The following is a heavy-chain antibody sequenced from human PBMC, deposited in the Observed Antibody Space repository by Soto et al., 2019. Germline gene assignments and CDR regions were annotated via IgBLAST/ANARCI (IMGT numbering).Heavy chain of an antibody. Sequence: GASVKVSCKASGYTFTGYYMHWVRQAPGQGLEWMGWINPNSGGTNYAQKFQGRVTMTRDTSISTAYMELSRLRSDGTAVYYCARENGIASSRWYVSYYYYGMDVWGQGTKVTVYS. D-gene: IGHD6-13*01. CDR2: INPNSGGT. CDR3: ARENGIASSRWYVSYYYYGMDV. J-gene: IGHJ6*02. CDR1: GYTFTGYY. V-gene: IGHV1-2*02.